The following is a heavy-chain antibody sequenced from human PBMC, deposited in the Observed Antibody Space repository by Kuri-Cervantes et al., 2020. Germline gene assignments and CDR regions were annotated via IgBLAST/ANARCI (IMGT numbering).Heavy chain of an antibody. J-gene: IGHJ6*02. V-gene: IGHV3-30*03. CDR2: ISNDGNSK. CDR1: GFTFSKYG. Sequence: GGSLRLSCAASGFTFSKYGMHWVRQAPGKGLEWVAVISNDGNSKFYADSVKGRFTISRDNSKNTLYLQVNSLTAEDTAVYYCAREILGGIYYYDSSGSGMDVWGQGTTVTVSS. CDR3: AREILGGIYYYDSSGSGMDV. D-gene: IGHD3-22*01.